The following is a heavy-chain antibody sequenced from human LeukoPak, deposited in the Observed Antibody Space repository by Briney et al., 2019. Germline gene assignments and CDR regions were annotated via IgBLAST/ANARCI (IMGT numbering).Heavy chain of an antibody. D-gene: IGHD3-22*01. CDR2: ISGSGGST. CDR1: GFTFSGYA. J-gene: IGHJ6*03. V-gene: IGHV3-23*01. CDR3: AKAIYDSSGYSYYYYMDV. Sequence: GGSLRLSCAASGFTFSGYAMSWARQAPGKGLEWVSAISGSGGSTYYADSVKGRFTISRDNSKNTLYLQMNSLRAEDTAVYYCAKAIYDSSGYSYYYYMDVWGKGTTVTVSS.